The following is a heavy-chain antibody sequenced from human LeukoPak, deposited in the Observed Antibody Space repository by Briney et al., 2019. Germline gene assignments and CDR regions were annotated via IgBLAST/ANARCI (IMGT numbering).Heavy chain of an antibody. Sequence: SETLSLTCTVSGYSISSGYYWGWIRQPPGKGLEWIGIIYHSGSTNYNPSLKSRVTISVDTSKNQFSLKLTSVTAADTAVYYCTSPWFDPWGQGTLVTVSS. J-gene: IGHJ5*02. CDR1: GYSISSGYY. V-gene: IGHV4-38-2*02. CDR2: IYHSGST. CDR3: TSPWFDP.